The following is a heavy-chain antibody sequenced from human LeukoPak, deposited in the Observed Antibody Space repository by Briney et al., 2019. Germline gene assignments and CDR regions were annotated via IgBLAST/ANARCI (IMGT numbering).Heavy chain of an antibody. CDR1: GFTVSSNY. CDR3: ARGGYSSSSARFDP. D-gene: IGHD6-13*01. J-gene: IGHJ5*02. V-gene: IGHV3-21*01. CDR2: ISSSSSYI. Sequence: GGSLRLSCAASGFTVSSNYMNWVRQAPGKGLEWVSSISSSSSYIYYADSVKGRFTISRDNAKNSLYLQMNSLRAEDTAVYYCARGGYSSSSARFDPWGQGTLVTVSS.